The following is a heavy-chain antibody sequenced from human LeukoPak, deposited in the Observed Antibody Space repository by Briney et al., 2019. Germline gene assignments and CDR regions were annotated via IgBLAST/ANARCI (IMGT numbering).Heavy chain of an antibody. CDR2: IYPGDSDT. J-gene: IGHJ4*02. CDR3: GRLDDTSGYYSHFDY. Sequence: GESLKISCQGSGYNFTTYWIGWVRQMPGKGLEWMGIIYPGDSDTRYSPSFQGQVTISADKSISTAYLQWSSLKASDTAMYYSGRLDDTSGYYSHFDYWGQGTLVTVSS. CDR1: GYNFTTYW. V-gene: IGHV5-51*01. D-gene: IGHD3-22*01.